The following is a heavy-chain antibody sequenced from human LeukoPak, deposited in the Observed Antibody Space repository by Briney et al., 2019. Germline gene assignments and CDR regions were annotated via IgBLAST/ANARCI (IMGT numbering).Heavy chain of an antibody. CDR2: INHSGST. CDR3: ARGKRYCSSTSCYTLNWFDP. D-gene: IGHD2-2*02. V-gene: IGHV4-34*01. CDR1: GGSFSGYY. J-gene: IGHJ5*02. Sequence: PSETLSLTCAVYGGSFSGYYWSWIRQPPAKGLEWIGEINHSGSTNYNPSLKSRVTISVDTSKNQFSLKLSSVTAADTAVYYCARGKRYCSSTSCYTLNWFDPWGQGTLVTVSS.